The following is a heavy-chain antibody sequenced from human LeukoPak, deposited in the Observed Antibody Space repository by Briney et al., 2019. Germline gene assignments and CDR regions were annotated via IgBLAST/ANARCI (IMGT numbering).Heavy chain of an antibody. Sequence: GASVKVSCKASGYTFTSYGISWVRQAPGQGLEWMGWISAYNGNTNYAQKLQGRVTMTRDTSISTAYMELSRLRSDDTAVYYCARDDGDGYNLYWGQGTLVTVSS. D-gene: IGHD5-24*01. V-gene: IGHV1-18*01. CDR2: ISAYNGNT. CDR1: GYTFTSYG. CDR3: ARDDGDGYNLY. J-gene: IGHJ4*02.